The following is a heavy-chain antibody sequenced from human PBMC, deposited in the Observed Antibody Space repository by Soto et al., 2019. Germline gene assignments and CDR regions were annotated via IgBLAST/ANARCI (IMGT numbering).Heavy chain of an antibody. CDR2: IYYSGST. CDR3: ARRRGNFDL. Sequence: QVQLQESGPGLVKPSQTLSLTCTVSGGFVSSGGYSWSWILQHPAKGLEWIGYIYYSGSTYYNTSLKSRVSKSIDTSKNQFSLKLNSVTAADTAVYYCARRRGNFDLWGRGTLVTVSS. J-gene: IGHJ2*01. V-gene: IGHV4-31*03. D-gene: IGHD1-1*01. CDR1: GGFVSSGGYS.